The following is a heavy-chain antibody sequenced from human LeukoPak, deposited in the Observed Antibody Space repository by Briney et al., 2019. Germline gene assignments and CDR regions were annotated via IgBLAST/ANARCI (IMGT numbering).Heavy chain of an antibody. D-gene: IGHD5-24*01. CDR3: ARDRMATHYFDY. CDR2: ISSSGSTI. V-gene: IGHV3-11*01. Sequence: GGSLRLSCAASGFTFSDYYMSWIRQAPGKGLEWVSYISSSGSTIYYADSVKGRFTISRDNAKNSLYLQMNSLRADDTAVYYCARDRMATHYFDYWGQGTLVTVSS. CDR1: GFTFSDYY. J-gene: IGHJ4*02.